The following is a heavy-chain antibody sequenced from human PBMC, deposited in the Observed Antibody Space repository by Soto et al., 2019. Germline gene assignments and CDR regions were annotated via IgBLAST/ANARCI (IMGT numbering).Heavy chain of an antibody. CDR2: IYYSGST. CDR3: ARVDQWLGTYYFDY. D-gene: IGHD6-19*01. Sequence: SETLSLTCTVSGDSITRYYWSWIRQPPGKGLEWIAFIYYSGSTNYNPSLKSRVTISVDTSKNQFSLKLTSVTAADTAVYYCARVDQWLGTYYFDYWGRGTLVTVSS. V-gene: IGHV4-59*01. J-gene: IGHJ4*02. CDR1: GDSITRYY.